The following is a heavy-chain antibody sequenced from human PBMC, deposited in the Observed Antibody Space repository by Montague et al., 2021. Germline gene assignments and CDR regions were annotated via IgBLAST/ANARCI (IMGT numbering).Heavy chain of an antibody. D-gene: IGHD3-3*01. CDR3: AWSVRVMGYCDLDD. J-gene: IGHJ4*02. V-gene: IGHV4-59*03. CDR2: LYHSGST. Sequence: SETLSLTCTVSSGSFSSFSWSWIRQPPGKGLEWIGHLYHSGSTNYNPSLHSRLTISLDTSKNQFYLRLTSVTAADTAVYYCAWSVRVMGYCDLDDWGQGTPVTVSS. CDR1: SGSFSSFS.